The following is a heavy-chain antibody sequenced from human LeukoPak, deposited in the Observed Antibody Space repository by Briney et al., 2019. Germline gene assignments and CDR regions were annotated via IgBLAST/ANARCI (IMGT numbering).Heavy chain of an antibody. Sequence: TVKVSCKASGGTFSSYAISWVRQAPGQGLEWMGRIIPILGIANYAQKFQGRVTITADKSTSTAYMGLSSLRSEDTAVYYCARGGRAARLCDYWGQGTLVTVSS. CDR2: IIPILGIA. V-gene: IGHV1-69*04. D-gene: IGHD2-2*01. J-gene: IGHJ4*02. CDR3: ARGGRAARLCDY. CDR1: GGTFSSYA.